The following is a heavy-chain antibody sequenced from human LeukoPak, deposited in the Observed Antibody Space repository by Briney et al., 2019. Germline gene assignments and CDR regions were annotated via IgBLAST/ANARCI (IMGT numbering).Heavy chain of an antibody. V-gene: IGHV1-2*02. Sequence: ASVKVSCKASGYTFTGYYMHWVRQAPGQGLEWLGWINPHSGGTNYAQKFQGRVTLTRDTSTSAAYMDLSRLTSDDTAVYYCVRESSSGSWDSWGQGTLVTVSS. CDR2: INPHSGGT. D-gene: IGHD6-19*01. CDR3: VRESSSGSWDS. J-gene: IGHJ4*02. CDR1: GYTFTGYY.